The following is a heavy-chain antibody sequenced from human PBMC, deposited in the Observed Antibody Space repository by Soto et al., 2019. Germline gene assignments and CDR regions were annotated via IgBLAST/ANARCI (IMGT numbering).Heavy chain of an antibody. CDR1: GFIFKNYA. CDR2: ITRDGYNK. Sequence: XVSLRLSCAVSGFIFKNYALNGVRQAPGKGLEWVASITRDGYNKYYADSVKGRFTISRDNSKNTLSLQMTALRVEDSSVYYCTKSSGGSSSVGMDYWGPGTLVTVSS. CDR3: TKSSGGSSSVGMDY. D-gene: IGHD6-6*01. J-gene: IGHJ4*02. V-gene: IGHV3-30*04.